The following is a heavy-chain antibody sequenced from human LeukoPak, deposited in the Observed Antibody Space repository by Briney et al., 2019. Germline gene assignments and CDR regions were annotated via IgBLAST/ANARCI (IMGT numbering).Heavy chain of an antibody. D-gene: IGHD4-17*01. CDR1: GFTFSSYE. J-gene: IGHJ4*02. CDR3: VGDDYGDYVY. Sequence: GGSLRLSCAASGFTFSSYEMNWVRQAPGKGLKWVSYIGSSGTTIYYADSVKGRFTISRDNAKNSLYLQMNSLRAEDTAVYYCVGDDYGDYVYWGQGTLVTVPS. CDR2: IGSSGTTI. V-gene: IGHV3-48*03.